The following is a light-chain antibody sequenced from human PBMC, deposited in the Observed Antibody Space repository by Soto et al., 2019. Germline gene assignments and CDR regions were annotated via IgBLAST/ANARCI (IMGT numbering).Light chain of an antibody. V-gene: IGKV1-5*01. J-gene: IGKJ2*01. CDR2: DAS. CDR1: QSISSW. Sequence: DIPMTQSPSTLSASVGDRVTITCRASQSISSWLAWYQQKPGKAPKLLIYDASSLESGVPSRFSGSGSGTEFTLTISSLQPDDFATYYCQRYNGYFGQGTKLEIK. CDR3: QRYNGY.